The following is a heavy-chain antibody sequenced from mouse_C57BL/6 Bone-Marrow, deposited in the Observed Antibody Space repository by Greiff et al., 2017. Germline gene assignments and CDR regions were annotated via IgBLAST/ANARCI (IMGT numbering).Heavy chain of an antibody. Sequence: QVQLKESGPGLVQPSQSLSITCTVSGFSLTSYGVHWVRQSPGKGLEWLGVIWRGGSTDYNAAFMSRLSITKDNSKSQVFFKMNSLQADDTAIYYCAKMRDYEYDEAWFAYWGQGTLVTVSA. CDR1: GFSLTSYG. V-gene: IGHV2-5*01. CDR2: IWRGGST. CDR3: AKMRDYEYDEAWFAY. D-gene: IGHD2-4*01. J-gene: IGHJ3*01.